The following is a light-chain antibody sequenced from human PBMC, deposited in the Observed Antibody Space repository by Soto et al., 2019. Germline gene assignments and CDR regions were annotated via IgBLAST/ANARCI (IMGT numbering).Light chain of an antibody. V-gene: IGKV3-20*01. Sequence: EVELTQSPGTLSLSPGERATLSCRASQSVSSSHLAWYQQERGQAPRLLIYDTSTRATGIPDRFSGSGSGTDFTLTISRLEPEDFAVYHCQQYGASPWTFSQGTKVDIK. J-gene: IGKJ1*01. CDR3: QQYGASPWT. CDR2: DTS. CDR1: QSVSSSH.